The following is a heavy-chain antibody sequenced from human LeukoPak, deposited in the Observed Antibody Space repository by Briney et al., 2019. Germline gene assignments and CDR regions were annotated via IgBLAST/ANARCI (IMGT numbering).Heavy chain of an antibody. V-gene: IGHV3-11*01. CDR2: ISSNGSII. Sequence: GGSLRLSCAASGFTFSSYAMSWIRQAPGKGLEWVSHISSNGSIIYYTDSVRGRFSISRDNAKNSLYLQMSSLRAEDTAVYYCARGVGYDFWTGLFYGMDVWGQGTTVTVSS. CDR3: ARGVGYDFWTGLFYGMDV. J-gene: IGHJ6*02. CDR1: GFTFSSYA. D-gene: IGHD3-3*01.